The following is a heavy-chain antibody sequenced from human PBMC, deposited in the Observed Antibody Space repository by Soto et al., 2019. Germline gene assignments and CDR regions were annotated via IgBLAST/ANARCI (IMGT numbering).Heavy chain of an antibody. CDR3: ARSSGVPTPDFDY. V-gene: IGHV3-30-3*01. Sequence: GGSLRLSCAGSGFAFNIYAIHWVRQAPGKGLEWVAVISHDGTNRYYTDSVRGRFTISRDNSKNTVYLEMDSLRADDTAVYYCARSSGVPTPDFDYWGQGTLVTVSS. J-gene: IGHJ4*02. CDR2: ISHDGTNR. D-gene: IGHD3-3*01. CDR1: GFAFNIYA.